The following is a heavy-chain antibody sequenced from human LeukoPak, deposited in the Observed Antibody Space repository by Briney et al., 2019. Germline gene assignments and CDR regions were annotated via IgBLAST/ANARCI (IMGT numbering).Heavy chain of an antibody. J-gene: IGHJ2*01. CDR2: FYYSGST. D-gene: IGHD6-13*01. CDR3: ARVYYSNSYDYWYFDL. Sequence: SETLSLTCTVSGGSISSTSYYWGRIRQPPGKGLEWIGSFYYSGSTYYDPSLKSRVTISVDTSKNQFSLKLSSVTAADTAVFYCARVYYSNSYDYWYFDLWGRGTLVTVSS. V-gene: IGHV4-39*07. CDR1: GGSISSTSYY.